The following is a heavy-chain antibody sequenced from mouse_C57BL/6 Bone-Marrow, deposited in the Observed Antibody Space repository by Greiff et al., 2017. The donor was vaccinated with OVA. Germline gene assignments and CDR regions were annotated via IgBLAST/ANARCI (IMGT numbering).Heavy chain of an antibody. J-gene: IGHJ1*03. D-gene: IGHD1-2*01. CDR1: GYTFTSYW. V-gene: IGHV1-52*01. Sequence: VQLQQPGAELVRPGSSVKLSCKASGYTFTSYWMHWVKQRPIQGLEWIGNIDPSDSETHYNQKFKDKATLTVDKSSSTAYMQLSSLTSEDSAVYYCAREGTTARYFDVWGTGTTVTVSS. CDR2: IDPSDSET. CDR3: AREGTTARYFDV.